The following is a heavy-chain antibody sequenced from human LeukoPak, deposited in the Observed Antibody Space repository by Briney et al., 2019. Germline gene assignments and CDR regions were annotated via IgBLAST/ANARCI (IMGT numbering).Heavy chain of an antibody. J-gene: IGHJ4*02. CDR2: ISYDGSNK. CDR3: AKENPVGGTNYFDY. D-gene: IGHD1-26*01. V-gene: IGHV3-30*18. CDR1: GFTFSSYG. Sequence: LPGGSLRLSCAASGFTFSSYGMHWVRQAPGKGLEWVAVISYDGSNKYYADSVKGRFTISRDNSKNTLSLQMNSLRAEDTAVYYCAKENPVGGTNYFDYWGQGTLVTVPS.